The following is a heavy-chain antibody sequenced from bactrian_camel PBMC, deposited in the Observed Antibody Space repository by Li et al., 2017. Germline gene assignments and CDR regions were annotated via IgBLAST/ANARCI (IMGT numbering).Heavy chain of an antibody. CDR3: AASAFRGVSWCRLYESPFAY. CDR2: LERDGPA. CDR1: GHTYC. V-gene: IGHV3S53*01. J-gene: IGHJ4*01. Sequence: HVQLVESGGGSVRSGGSLRLSCKASGHTYCMAWFRQAPGKEREGVAALERDGPATHADSVKGRFTISKDNAKNTLYLQMNGLKPEDTAMYYCAASAFRGVSWCRLYESPFAYWGQGAQVTVS. D-gene: IGHD3*01.